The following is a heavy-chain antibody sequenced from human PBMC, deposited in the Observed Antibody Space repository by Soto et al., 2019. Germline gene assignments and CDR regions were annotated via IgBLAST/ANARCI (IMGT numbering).Heavy chain of an antibody. CDR2: IKQDGSEK. J-gene: IGHJ3*02. CDR1: GFTFSSYW. D-gene: IGHD3-22*01. V-gene: IGHV3-7*03. CDR3: ARPYYYDSSGYLIDAFDI. Sequence: PGGSLRLSCAASGFTFSSYWMSWVRQAPGKGLEWVANIKQDGSEKYYVDSVKGRFTISRDNAKNSLYLQMNSLRAEDTAVYYCARPYYYDSSGYLIDAFDIWGPGTMVTVSS.